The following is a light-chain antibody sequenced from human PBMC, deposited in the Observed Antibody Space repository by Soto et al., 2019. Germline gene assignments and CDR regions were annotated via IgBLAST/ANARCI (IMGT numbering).Light chain of an antibody. J-gene: IGKJ4*01. CDR3: QQYGSSLPLT. CDR2: SAS. V-gene: IGKV3-20*01. Sequence: EIVLTQSPGTLSLSPGERATLSCRASQSVRSNYLAWYQQKPGQAPRLLIYSASSRATGIPDRFSGSGSGPDFTLTISRLEPEDFAVYYCQQYGSSLPLTFXGGTTVDI. CDR1: QSVRSNY.